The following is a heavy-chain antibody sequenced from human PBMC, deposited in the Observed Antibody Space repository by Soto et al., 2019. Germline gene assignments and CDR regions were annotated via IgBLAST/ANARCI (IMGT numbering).Heavy chain of an antibody. D-gene: IGHD3-9*01. Sequence: SVKVSCKASGYTFTSYGISLVRQAPGQGLEWMGWISAYNGNTNYAQKLQGRVTMTTDTSTSTAYMELRSLRSDDTAVYLCGRDTLYYNIWPGGVFVVWAQGTWVTVS. CDR3: GRDTLYYNIWPGGVFVV. V-gene: IGHV1-18*01. CDR2: ISAYNGNT. CDR1: GYTFTSYG. J-gene: IGHJ3*01.